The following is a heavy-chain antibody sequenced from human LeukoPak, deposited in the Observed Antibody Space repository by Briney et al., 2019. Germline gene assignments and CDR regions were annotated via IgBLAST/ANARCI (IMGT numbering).Heavy chain of an antibody. Sequence: ASVKVSCKASGYTFTSYGISWVRQAPGQGLEWMGWISAYNGNTNYAQKLQGRVTMTTDTSTSTAYMELRSLRSDDTAVYYCARGGDSGSYMRHGAFDIWGQGTMVTVSS. CDR3: ARGGDSGSYMRHGAFDI. J-gene: IGHJ3*02. CDR2: ISAYNGNT. CDR1: GYTFTSYG. V-gene: IGHV1-18*01. D-gene: IGHD1-26*01.